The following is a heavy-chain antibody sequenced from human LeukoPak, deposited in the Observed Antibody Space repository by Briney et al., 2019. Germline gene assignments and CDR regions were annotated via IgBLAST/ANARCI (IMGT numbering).Heavy chain of an antibody. V-gene: IGHV3-21*01. Sequence: GGSLRLSCAASGFTFSNYALSWVRQAPGKGLEWVSCISSSSSYIYYGDSVKGRFTTSRDNAKNSLYLQMNSLRAEDTAVYYCARDLRSSGYYAFDYWGQGTLVTVSS. D-gene: IGHD3-22*01. CDR2: ISSSSSYI. CDR1: GFTFSNYA. J-gene: IGHJ4*02. CDR3: ARDLRSSGYYAFDY.